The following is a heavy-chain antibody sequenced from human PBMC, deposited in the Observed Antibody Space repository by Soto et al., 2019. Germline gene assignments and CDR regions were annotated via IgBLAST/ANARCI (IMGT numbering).Heavy chain of an antibody. D-gene: IGHD3-9*01. CDR1: GGTFSSYA. CDR2: IIPIFGTA. CDR3: ARTTYYDILTGQNWFDP. J-gene: IGHJ5*02. V-gene: IGHV1-69*06. Sequence: SVKVSCKASGGTFSSYAISWVRQAPGQGLEWMGGIIPIFGTANYAQKFQGRVTITADKSTSTVYMELSSLRSEDTAVYYCARTTYYDILTGQNWFDPWGQGTLVTVSS.